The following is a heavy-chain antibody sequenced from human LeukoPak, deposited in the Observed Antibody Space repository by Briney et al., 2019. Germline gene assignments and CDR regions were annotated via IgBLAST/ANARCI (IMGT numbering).Heavy chain of an antibody. J-gene: IGHJ3*02. D-gene: IGHD6-13*01. CDR1: GYTFTNYY. CDR3: ATTGAAAANDAFDI. Sequence: ASVKVSCKASGYTFTNYYMHWVRQAPGQGLEWMGIINPSGGSTSYAQKFQGRVTMTRDTSISTAYMELSRLRSDDTAVYYCATTGAAAANDAFDIWGQGTMVTVSS. CDR2: INPSGGST. V-gene: IGHV1-46*01.